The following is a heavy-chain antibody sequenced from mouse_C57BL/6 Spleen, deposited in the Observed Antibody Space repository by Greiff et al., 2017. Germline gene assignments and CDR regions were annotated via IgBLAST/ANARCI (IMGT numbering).Heavy chain of an antibody. D-gene: IGHD1-1*01. CDR3: ARGYYGSYFDY. V-gene: IGHV5-17*01. CDR2: ISSGSSTI. J-gene: IGHJ2*01. CDR1: GFTFSDYG. Sequence: EVQRVESGGGLVKPGGSLKLSCAASGFTFSDYGMHWVRQAPEKGLEWVAYISSGSSTIYYADTVKVRFTISRDNAKNTLLLQRTSLRSEDTAMDYCARGYYGSYFDYWGQGTTLTVSS.